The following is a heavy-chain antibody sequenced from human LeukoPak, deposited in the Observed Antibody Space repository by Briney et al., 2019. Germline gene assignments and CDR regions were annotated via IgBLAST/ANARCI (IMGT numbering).Heavy chain of an antibody. CDR1: GGSISSNSYY. Sequence: SETLSLTCAVSGGSISSNSYYWGWIRQPPGKGLEWIGSIYYSGSTNYNPSLKSRVTISVDTSKNQFSLKLSSVTAADTAVYYCARAGPVAAYYYYMDVWGKGTTVTISS. V-gene: IGHV4-39*07. CDR3: ARAGPVAAYYYYMDV. J-gene: IGHJ6*03. CDR2: IYYSGST. D-gene: IGHD6-19*01.